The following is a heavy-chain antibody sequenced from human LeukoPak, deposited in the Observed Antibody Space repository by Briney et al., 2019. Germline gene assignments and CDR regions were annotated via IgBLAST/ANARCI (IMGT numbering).Heavy chain of an antibody. CDR3: ARSDQLKWFGDPRRPYYYGMDV. V-gene: IGHV5-51*01. CDR2: IYTGDCDT. CDR1: GYSFPSYW. J-gene: IGHJ6*02. D-gene: IGHD3-10*01. Sequence: GESLKISCKGSGYSFPSYWIGWVRQMPGNGLEWMGIIYTGDCDTRYSPSFQGQVTISADKSISTAYLQWSSLKASDTAIYYCARSDQLKWFGDPRRPYYYGMDVWGQGTTVTVSS.